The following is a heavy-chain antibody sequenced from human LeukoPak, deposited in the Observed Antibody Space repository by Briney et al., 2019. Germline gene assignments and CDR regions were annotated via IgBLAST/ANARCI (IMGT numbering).Heavy chain of an antibody. Sequence: KPGGSLRLSCAASGFTFSSYSMNWVRQAPGRGLEWVSSISSSSSYIYYADSVKGRFTISRDNAKNSLCLQMNSLRAEDTAVYYCARARYSGYDSYYYYYGMDVWGQGTTVTVSS. J-gene: IGHJ6*02. CDR1: GFTFSSYS. CDR3: ARARYSGYDSYYYYYGMDV. V-gene: IGHV3-21*01. D-gene: IGHD5-12*01. CDR2: ISSSSSYI.